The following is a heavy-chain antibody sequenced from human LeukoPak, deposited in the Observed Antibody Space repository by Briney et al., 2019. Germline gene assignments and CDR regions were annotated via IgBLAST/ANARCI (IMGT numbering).Heavy chain of an antibody. V-gene: IGHV3-74*01. CDR2: INSDGSST. J-gene: IGHJ6*03. Sequence: PGGSLRLSCAASGFTFSSYWMHWVRQAPGKGLVWVSRINSDGSSTSYADSVKGRFTISRDNAKNTLYLQMNSLRAEDTAVYYCARDPGGITIFGVTSLLGMDVWGKGTTVTVSS. CDR1: GFTFSSYW. D-gene: IGHD3-3*01. CDR3: ARDPGGITIFGVTSLLGMDV.